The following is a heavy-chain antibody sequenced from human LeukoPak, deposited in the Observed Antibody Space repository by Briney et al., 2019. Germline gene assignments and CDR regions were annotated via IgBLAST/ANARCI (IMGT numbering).Heavy chain of an antibody. CDR1: GFILSSHR. CDR2: IAEDGSAK. V-gene: IGHV3-7*01. J-gene: IGHJ4*02. CDR3: VREQRYSGPYDY. Sequence: PAWSLRLSSAASGFILSSHRMRWRRQARGRGLWWGANIAEDGSAKYYADSVMGRFTISRETATTSVYLQMNSLRADATAVYYCVREQRYSGPYDYWGQGSLVTVSS. D-gene: IGHD6-25*01.